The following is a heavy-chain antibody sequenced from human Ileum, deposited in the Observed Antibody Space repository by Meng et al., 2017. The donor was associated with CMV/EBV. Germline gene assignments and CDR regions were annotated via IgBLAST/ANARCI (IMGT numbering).Heavy chain of an antibody. V-gene: IGHV3-7*01. CDR1: GFSFNTYW. CDR3: AKDKSSYYYYYGMDV. CDR2: IKEDGSEK. Sequence: GESLKISCGVSGFSFNTYWMSWVRQAPGKGLEWVANIKEDGSEKHYVDSVKGRFIISRDNAKNSLYLQMNSLRADDTAVYYCAKDKSSYYYYYGMDVWGQGTTVTVSS. J-gene: IGHJ6*02.